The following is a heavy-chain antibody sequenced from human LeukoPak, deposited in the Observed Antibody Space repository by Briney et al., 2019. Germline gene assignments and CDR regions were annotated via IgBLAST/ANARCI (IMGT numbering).Heavy chain of an antibody. CDR1: GSTFSSNA. D-gene: IGHD7-27*01. Sequence: GGPLRLSCAASGSTFSSNAMSWVRQPPGKGLGWVSPISGSGGYTYKADSVKGRSTISRANSKNTLYLKMKSLRPEDTAGYYCAKEFSATPRGAAQTGDAFDVWGQGTMVTVSS. CDR2: ISGSGGYT. V-gene: IGHV3-23*01. CDR3: AKEFSATPRGAAQTGDAFDV. J-gene: IGHJ3*01.